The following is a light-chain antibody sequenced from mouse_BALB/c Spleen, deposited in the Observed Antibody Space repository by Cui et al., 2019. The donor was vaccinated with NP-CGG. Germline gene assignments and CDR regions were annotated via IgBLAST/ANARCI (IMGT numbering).Light chain of an antibody. CDR3: ALWYSNHWV. CDR1: TGAVTTSNY. V-gene: IGLV1*01. J-gene: IGLJ1*01. Sequence: QAVVTPESALTTSPDETVTLTCRSSTGAVTTSNYANWVQEKPDHLFTGLIGGTNNRVPGVPARFSGSLIGDKAALTITGAQTEDDAIYFCALWYSNHWVFGGGTKLTVL. CDR2: GTN.